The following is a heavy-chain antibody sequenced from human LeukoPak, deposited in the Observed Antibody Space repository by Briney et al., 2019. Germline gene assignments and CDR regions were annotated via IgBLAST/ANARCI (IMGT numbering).Heavy chain of an antibody. J-gene: IGHJ3*02. Sequence: PGGSLRPSCAASGFTFSSYWMHWVRQAPGKGLVWVSRINSDGSSTSYADSVKGRFTISRDNAKNTLYLQMNSLRAEDTAVYYCAREKTYYDFWSGYYQAADAFDIWGQGTMVTVSS. CDR3: AREKTYYDFWSGYYQAADAFDI. CDR1: GFTFSSYW. D-gene: IGHD3-3*01. CDR2: INSDGSST. V-gene: IGHV3-74*01.